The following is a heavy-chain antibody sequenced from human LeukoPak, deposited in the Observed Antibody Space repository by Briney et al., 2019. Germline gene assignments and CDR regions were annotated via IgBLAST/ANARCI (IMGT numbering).Heavy chain of an antibody. D-gene: IGHD6-19*01. Sequence: SGGSLRLSCAASGFTFSSYWMSWVRQAPGKGLEWVANIKQDGSEKYYVDSVKGRFTISRDNAKNSLYLQMNSLKAEDTAVYYCARGGRRYSSGWYGGRFDYWGQGTLVTVSS. CDR3: ARGGRRYSSGWYGGRFDY. V-gene: IGHV3-7*04. J-gene: IGHJ4*02. CDR2: IKQDGSEK. CDR1: GFTFSSYW.